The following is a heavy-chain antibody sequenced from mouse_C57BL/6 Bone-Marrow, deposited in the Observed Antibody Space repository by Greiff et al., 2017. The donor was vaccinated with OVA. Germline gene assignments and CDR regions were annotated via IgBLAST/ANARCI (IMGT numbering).Heavy chain of an antibody. CDR2: ISSGSSTI. D-gene: IGHD2-4*01. CDR1: GFTFSDYG. J-gene: IGHJ4*01. Sequence: EVHLVESGGGLVKPGGSLKLSCAASGFTFSDYGMHWVRQAPEKGLEWVAYISSGSSTIYYADTVKGRFTISRDNAKNTLFLQMTSLRSEDTAMYYCARMITTHYYAMDYWGQGTSVTVSS. CDR3: ARMITTHYYAMDY. V-gene: IGHV5-17*01.